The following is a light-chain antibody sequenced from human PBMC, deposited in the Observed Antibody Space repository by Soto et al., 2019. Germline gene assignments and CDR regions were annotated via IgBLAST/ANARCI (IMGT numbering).Light chain of an antibody. Sequence: EIVLTLSPFTLSLSPGERATLSCRASQSVSSYLAWYQQRPGQAPRLLIYDASNRATGIPARFSGSGSGTDFTLTIDNLEPEDFEIYYCQQRNNWPPITFGQGTRLEIK. V-gene: IGKV3-11*01. CDR3: QQRNNWPPIT. CDR2: DAS. CDR1: QSVSSY. J-gene: IGKJ5*01.